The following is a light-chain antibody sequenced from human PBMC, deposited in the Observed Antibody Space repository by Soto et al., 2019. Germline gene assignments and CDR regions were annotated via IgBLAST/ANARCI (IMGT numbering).Light chain of an antibody. Sequence: MVMTQSPVILSLSPGERATLSCRASQSISNHLAWYQQKPGQAPRLLMYGASTRATGIPARFSGSGSGTEFTLTITSLQPEDSALYYCQQYNYWPRAFGQGTKVEVK. V-gene: IGKV3-15*01. J-gene: IGKJ1*01. CDR2: GAS. CDR3: QQYNYWPRA. CDR1: QSISNH.